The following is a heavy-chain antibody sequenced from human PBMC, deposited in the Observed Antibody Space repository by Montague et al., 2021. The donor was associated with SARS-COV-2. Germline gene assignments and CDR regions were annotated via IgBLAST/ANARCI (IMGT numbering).Heavy chain of an antibody. CDR3: ARDPWRITILGVVTRYGMDV. Sequence: SETLSLTCIVSGGSVSSGSYYWSWIRQPPGKGLEWIGYLYYSGSTNYNPSLKSRITISVDTSKNQFSLKLSSVTAADTAEYYCARDPWRITILGVVTRYGMDVWGQGTTVTVSS. CDR2: LYYSGST. J-gene: IGHJ6*02. CDR1: GGSVSSGSYY. V-gene: IGHV4-61*01. D-gene: IGHD3-3*01.